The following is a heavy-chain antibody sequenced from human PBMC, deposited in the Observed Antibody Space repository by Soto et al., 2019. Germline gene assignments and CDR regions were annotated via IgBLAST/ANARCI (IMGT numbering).Heavy chain of an antibody. CDR1: GFTFSSYG. Sequence: GGSLRLSCAASGFTFSSYGMHWVRQAPGKGLEWVAVISYDGSNKYYADSVKGRFTISRDNFKNTLYLQMNSLRAEDTAVYYCAKDGANYYGMDVWGQGTTVTVSS. CDR3: AKDGANYYGMDV. V-gene: IGHV3-30*18. D-gene: IGHD3-16*01. CDR2: ISYDGSNK. J-gene: IGHJ6*02.